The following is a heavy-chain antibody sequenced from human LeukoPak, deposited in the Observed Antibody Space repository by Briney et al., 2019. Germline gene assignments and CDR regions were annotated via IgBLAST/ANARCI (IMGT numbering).Heavy chain of an antibody. CDR2: ISSSSSYI. V-gene: IGHV3-21*01. D-gene: IGHD5-12*01. J-gene: IGHJ4*02. Sequence: GGSLRLSCAASGFTFSSYSMNWVRQAPGKGLEWVSSISSSSSYIYYADSVKGRFTISRDNAKNSLYLQMNSPRAEDTAVYYCARDSGYETKPTDYWGQGTLVTVSS. CDR3: ARDSGYETKPTDY. CDR1: GFTFSSYS.